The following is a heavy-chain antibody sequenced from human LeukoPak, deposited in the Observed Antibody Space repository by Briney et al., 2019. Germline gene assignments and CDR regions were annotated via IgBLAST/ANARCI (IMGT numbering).Heavy chain of an antibody. Sequence: ASVKVSCKVSGYTFTDYYMHWVQQAPGKGLEWMGLVDSEDGETIYAEKFQGRVTITADTSTDTAYMELSSLRSEDTAVYYCANSGYSYGRTFDYWGQGTLVTVFS. CDR2: VDSEDGET. J-gene: IGHJ4*02. D-gene: IGHD5-18*01. CDR3: ANSGYSYGRTFDY. CDR1: GYTFTDYY. V-gene: IGHV1-69-2*01.